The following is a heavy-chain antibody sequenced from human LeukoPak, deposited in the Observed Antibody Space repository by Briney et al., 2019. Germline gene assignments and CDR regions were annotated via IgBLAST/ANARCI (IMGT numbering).Heavy chain of an antibody. CDR3: ARYVVYGSGKYYFDY. J-gene: IGHJ4*02. V-gene: IGHV4-39*01. CDR1: GGSVSSTTYY. CDR2: INYSGST. D-gene: IGHD3-10*01. Sequence: SETLSLTCTVSGGSVSSTTYYWSWIRQPPGKGLEWLASINYSGSTYYNPYLKSRVTISVDTSENQFSLKLSSVTAADTAVYYCARYVVYGSGKYYFDYWGQGTLVTVSS.